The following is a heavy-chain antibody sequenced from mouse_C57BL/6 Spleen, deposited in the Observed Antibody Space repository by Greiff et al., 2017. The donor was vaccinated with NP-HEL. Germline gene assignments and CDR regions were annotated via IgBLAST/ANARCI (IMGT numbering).Heavy chain of an antibody. CDR1: GYTFTSYW. D-gene: IGHD1-1*01. CDR2: IYPSDSET. CDR3: ARGGSGLYWYFGV. V-gene: IGHV1-61*01. J-gene: IGHJ1*03. Sequence: VQLQQPGAELVRPGSSVKLSCKASGYTFTSYWMDWVKQRPGQGLEWIGNIYPSDSETHYNQKFKDKATLTVDKSSSTAYMQLSSLTSEDSAVYYGARGGSGLYWYFGVWGTGTTVTVAS.